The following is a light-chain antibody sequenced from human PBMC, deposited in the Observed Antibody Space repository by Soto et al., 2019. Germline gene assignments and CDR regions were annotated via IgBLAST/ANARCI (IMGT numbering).Light chain of an antibody. Sequence: EIVMTQSPVTLSVSPGERATLSCRASQSVSGKLAWYQQKPGQAPRLLLYDASTRATGVPARFSGSGSGTEVTLTISSLQSEDFAVYYCQQYSNWRTFGQGTNVDIK. J-gene: IGKJ1*01. CDR1: QSVSGK. CDR2: DAS. V-gene: IGKV3-15*01. CDR3: QQYSNWRT.